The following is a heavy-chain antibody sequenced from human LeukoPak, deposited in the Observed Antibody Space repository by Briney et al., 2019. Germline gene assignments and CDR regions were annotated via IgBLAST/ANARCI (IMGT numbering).Heavy chain of an antibody. D-gene: IGHD2-21*01. V-gene: IGHV1-69*04. CDR1: GGTFSSYT. CDR3: ARDLTAYCGGDCYPHY. CDR2: IIPILGIA. J-gene: IGHJ4*02. Sequence: SVKVSCKASGGTFSSYTISWVRQAPGQGLEWMGRIIPILGIANYAQKFQGRVTITSDKSTSTAYMELSSLRSEDTAVYYCARDLTAYCGGDCYPHYWGQGTLVTVSS.